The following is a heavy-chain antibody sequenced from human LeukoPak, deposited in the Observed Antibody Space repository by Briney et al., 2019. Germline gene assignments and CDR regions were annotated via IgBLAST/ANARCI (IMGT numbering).Heavy chain of an antibody. CDR3: ARRKDSGSQSHDY. J-gene: IGHJ4*02. CDR1: EFTFSIYG. Sequence: GGSLRLSCAVSEFTFSIYGMNWVRQAPGKGLERVSYISAGSGTISYADSVKGRFTISRDNAQNSLYLQMNSLRAEDTAVYYCARRKDSGSQSHDYWGQGTLVTVSS. CDR2: ISAGSGTI. V-gene: IGHV3-48*01. D-gene: IGHD1-26*01.